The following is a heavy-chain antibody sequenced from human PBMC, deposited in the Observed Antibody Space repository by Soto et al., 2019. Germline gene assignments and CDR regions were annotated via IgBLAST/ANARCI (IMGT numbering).Heavy chain of an antibody. D-gene: IGHD2-15*01. Sequence: EVQLLESGGGLVQPGGSLRLSPAASGFTFSSYAMAWVRQAPGTGLEWVSGIDGSGGDTSFADSVKGRFSISRDNSKKMLYLHMNSLRAEDTARYYCAKEMVAAAYVETSPFDFWGQGTLVTVSS. CDR1: GFTFSSYA. CDR3: AKEMVAAAYVETSPFDF. J-gene: IGHJ4*02. CDR2: IDGSGGDT. V-gene: IGHV3-23*01.